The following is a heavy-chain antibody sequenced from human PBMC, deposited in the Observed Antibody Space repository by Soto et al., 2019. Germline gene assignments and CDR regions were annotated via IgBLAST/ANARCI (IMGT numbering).Heavy chain of an antibody. CDR2: IIPILGIA. Sequence: QVQLVQSGAEVKKPGSSVKVSCKASGGTFSSYTINWVRQAPGQGLEWVGRIIPILGIAKNAQKFQGRVTITADKSTSTAYMELSSEDTAVYYCAAEYGANSAWCQGTLVTVSS. V-gene: IGHV1-69*02. J-gene: IGHJ4*02. D-gene: IGHD4-17*01. CDR3: AAEYGANSA. CDR1: GGTFSSYT.